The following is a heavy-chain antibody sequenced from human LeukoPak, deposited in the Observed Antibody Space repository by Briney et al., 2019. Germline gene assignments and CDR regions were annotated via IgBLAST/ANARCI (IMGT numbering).Heavy chain of an antibody. Sequence: GGSLRLSCAASGFTFSSYAMHWVRQAPGKGLEWVAVISYDGSNKYYADSVKGRFTISRDNSKNTLYLQMNSLRAEDTAVYYCAREYYDILTGYYNYYYYGMDVWGQGTTVTVSS. CDR1: GFTFSSYA. CDR2: ISYDGSNK. J-gene: IGHJ6*02. D-gene: IGHD3-9*01. V-gene: IGHV3-30-3*01. CDR3: AREYYDILTGYYNYYYYGMDV.